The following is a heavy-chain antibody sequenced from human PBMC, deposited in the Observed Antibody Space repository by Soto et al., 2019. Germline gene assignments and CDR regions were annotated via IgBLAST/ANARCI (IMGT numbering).Heavy chain of an antibody. V-gene: IGHV1-69*01. CDR3: ARSYCSSTSCYLRYYYYGMDV. CDR1: GGTFSSYA. Sequence: QVQLVQPGAEVKKPGSSVKVSCKASGGTFSSYAISWVRQAPGQGLEWMGGIIPIFGTANYAQKFQGRVTITADESTNTAYMELSSLRSEDTAVYYCARSYCSSTSCYLRYYYYGMDVWGQGTTVTVSS. CDR2: IIPIFGTA. J-gene: IGHJ6*02. D-gene: IGHD2-2*01.